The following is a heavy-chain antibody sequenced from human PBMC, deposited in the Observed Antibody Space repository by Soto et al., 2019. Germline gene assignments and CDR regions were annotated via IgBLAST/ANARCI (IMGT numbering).Heavy chain of an antibody. CDR2: IYYSGST. D-gene: IGHD4-17*01. V-gene: IGHV4-59*08. CDR3: ARTTTVNWFDP. CDR1: GGSISSYY. Sequence: SETLSLTCTVSGGSISSYYWSWIRQPPGKGLEWIGYIYYSGSTNYNPSLKSRVTISVDTSKNQFSLKLSSVTAADTAVYYCARTTTVNWFDPWGQGTLVTVS. J-gene: IGHJ5*02.